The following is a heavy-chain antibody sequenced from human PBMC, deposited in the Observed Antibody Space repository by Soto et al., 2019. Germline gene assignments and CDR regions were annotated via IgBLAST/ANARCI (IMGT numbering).Heavy chain of an antibody. D-gene: IGHD2-2*01. CDR1: GGTFSSYA. V-gene: IGHV1-69*06. CDR3: ASTLSDMVVVPPHSYYGMDV. J-gene: IGHJ6*02. CDR2: IIPIFGTA. Sequence: QVHLVQSGAEVKKPGSSVKVSCKASGGTFSSYAISWVRQAPGQGLEWMGGIIPIFGTANYAQKFQGRVTITADKSTSTAYMELGGLRSEDTAVDYWASTLSDMVVVPPHSYYGMDVWGQGTTVTVSS.